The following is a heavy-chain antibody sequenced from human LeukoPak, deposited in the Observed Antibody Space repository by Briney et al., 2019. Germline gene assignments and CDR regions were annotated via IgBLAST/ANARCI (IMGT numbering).Heavy chain of an antibody. CDR1: GGSISSYY. V-gene: IGHV4-59*08. CDR3: ARLGLPTYYFDY. CDR2: IYYSGST. Sequence: SETLSLTCTVSGGSISSYYWSWIRQPPGKGLEWIGYIYYSGSTNYNPSLKSRVIISVDTSKNQFSLKLSSVTAADTAVYYCARLGLPTYYFDYWGQGTLVTVSS. J-gene: IGHJ4*02. D-gene: IGHD2-15*01.